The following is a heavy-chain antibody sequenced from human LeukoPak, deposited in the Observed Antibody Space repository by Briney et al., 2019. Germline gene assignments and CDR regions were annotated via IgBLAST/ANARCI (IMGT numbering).Heavy chain of an antibody. J-gene: IGHJ6*03. CDR3: ARQGPGGPSYSSGWYTLYYYYYMDV. V-gene: IGHV1-2*02. Sequence: ASVKVSCKASGYTFTGYYMHWVRQAPGQGLEWMGCINPNSGGTNYAQKFQGRVTMTRDTSISTAYMELSRLRSDDTAVYYCARQGPGGPSYSSGWYTLYYYYYMDVWGKGTTVTISS. D-gene: IGHD6-19*01. CDR1: GYTFTGYY. CDR2: INPNSGGT.